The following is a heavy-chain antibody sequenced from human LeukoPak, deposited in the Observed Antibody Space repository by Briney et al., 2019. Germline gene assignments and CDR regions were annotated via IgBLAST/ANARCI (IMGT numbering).Heavy chain of an antibody. Sequence: GGSLRLSCAASRFTFSSYAMSWVRQAPGKGLEWVSAISGSGGSTYYADSVKGRFTISRDNSKNTLYLQMNSLRAEDTAVYYCAKDILTYYYDSSGLLFDYWGQGTLVTVSS. CDR2: ISGSGGST. J-gene: IGHJ4*02. D-gene: IGHD3-22*01. CDR1: RFTFSSYA. CDR3: AKDILTYYYDSSGLLFDY. V-gene: IGHV3-23*01.